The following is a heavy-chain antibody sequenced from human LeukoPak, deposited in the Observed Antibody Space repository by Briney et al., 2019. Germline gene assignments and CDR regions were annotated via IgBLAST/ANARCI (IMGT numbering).Heavy chain of an antibody. D-gene: IGHD3-3*01. Sequence: ASVKVSCKASGGTFSSYAISWVRQAPGQGLEWMGWINPNNGGINYAQKFQGRVTMTMDTSINTAYMELSRLRSDDTAVYYCARGDFRSGIWGQGTRVTVSS. J-gene: IGHJ3*02. CDR3: ARGDFRSGI. CDR2: INPNNGGI. CDR1: GGTFSSYA. V-gene: IGHV1-2*02.